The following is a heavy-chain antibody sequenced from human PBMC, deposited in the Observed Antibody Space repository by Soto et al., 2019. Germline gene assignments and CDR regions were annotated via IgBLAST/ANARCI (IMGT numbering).Heavy chain of an antibody. CDR3: ARGLIAVAGTSFDY. D-gene: IGHD6-19*01. V-gene: IGHV1-69*13. J-gene: IGHJ4*02. CDR2: IIPIFGTA. CDR1: GGTFSSYA. Sequence: GASVKVSCEASGGTFSSYAISWVRQAPGQGLEWMGGIIPIFGTANYAQKFQGRVTITADESTSTAYMELSSLRSEDTAVYYCARGLIAVAGTSFDYWGQGTLVTVSS.